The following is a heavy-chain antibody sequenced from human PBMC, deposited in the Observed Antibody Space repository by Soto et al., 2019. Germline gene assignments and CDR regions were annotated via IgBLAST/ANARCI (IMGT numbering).Heavy chain of an antibody. Sequence: EVQLVETGGGLIQPGGSLRLSCAASGFTVGSHYMTWVRQAPGKGLEWVSGISWNSGSIGYADSVKGRFTISRDNAKNSLYLQMNSLRAEDTALYYCAKDIGSITMVRGVIRDYYYGMDVWGQGTTVTVSS. CDR2: ISWNSGSI. D-gene: IGHD3-10*01. J-gene: IGHJ6*02. CDR3: AKDIGSITMVRGVIRDYYYGMDV. V-gene: IGHV3-9*01. CDR1: GFTVGSHY.